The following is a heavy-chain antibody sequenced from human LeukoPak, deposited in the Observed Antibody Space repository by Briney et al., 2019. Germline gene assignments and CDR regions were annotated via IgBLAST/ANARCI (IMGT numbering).Heavy chain of an antibody. CDR3: VSRACTITACYVASWRCFDH. D-gene: IGHD2-2*01. CDR1: GLTFSRYW. V-gene: IGHV3-7*03. CDR2: INEGGSEK. J-gene: IGHJ4*02. Sequence: GGSLRLSCEASGLTFSRYWLTWVRQAPGKGLKWVANINEGGSEKNYVGSVKGRFTISRDNAKSSLYLQMNNLRDDDTAVYHCVSRACTITACYVASWRCFDHWGQGTPVTVSS.